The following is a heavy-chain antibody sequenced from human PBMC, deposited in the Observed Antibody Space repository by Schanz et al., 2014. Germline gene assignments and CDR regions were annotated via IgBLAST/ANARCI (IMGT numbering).Heavy chain of an antibody. CDR3: ARTASHDVWRGYIPHYAFDL. D-gene: IGHD3-3*01. CDR2: INPYSGAT. CDR1: GYSFAAFF. J-gene: IGHJ3*01. V-gene: IGHV1-2*02. Sequence: QVQLVQSGAEVKKPGASVKVSCKASGYSFAAFFIHWVRQTPGQGLEWMGCINPYSGATYYAQKFQGRVTMTSDTSITTVYMEVNSLTSDDTAVFYCARTASHDVWRGYIPHYAFDLWGQGTVVIVSS.